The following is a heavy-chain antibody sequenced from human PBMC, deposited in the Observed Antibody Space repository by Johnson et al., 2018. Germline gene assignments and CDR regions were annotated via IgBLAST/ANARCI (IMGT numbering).Heavy chain of an antibody. CDR3: SRVVVAALYMDV. V-gene: IGHV3-49*03. CDR1: GFNFGDYA. CDR2: IRRIAYGGRT. J-gene: IGHJ6*03. Sequence: VQLVQSGGGLVQPGRSLRLSCTASGFNFGDYAMTWFRPAPGKGLEWVGIIRRIAYGGRTEYAASAKGSFTISRDDSKSIAYLQMKSPKTEDTAVYYCSRVVVAALYMDVWGKGTTVTVSS. D-gene: IGHD2-15*01.